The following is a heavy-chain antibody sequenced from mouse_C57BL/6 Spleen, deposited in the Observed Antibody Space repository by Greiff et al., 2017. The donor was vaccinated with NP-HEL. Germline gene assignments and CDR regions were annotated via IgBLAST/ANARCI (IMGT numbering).Heavy chain of an antibody. Sequence: KLMESEGGLVQPGSSMKLSCTASGFTFSDYYMAWVRQVPEKGLEWVANINYDGSSTYYLDPLKSRFIISRDNAKNILYLQMSSLKSEDTATYYCARDRAYYFDYWGQGTTLTVSS. CDR2: INYDGSST. CDR3: ARDRAYYFDY. D-gene: IGHD3-1*01. V-gene: IGHV5-16*01. CDR1: GFTFSDYY. J-gene: IGHJ2*01.